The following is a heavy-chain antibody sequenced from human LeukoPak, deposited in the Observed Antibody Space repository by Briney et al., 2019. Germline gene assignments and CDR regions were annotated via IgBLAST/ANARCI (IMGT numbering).Heavy chain of an antibody. D-gene: IGHD3-22*01. CDR2: MNPHSSNT. J-gene: IGHJ3*02. CDR3: ARERSSGYNDAFDI. CDR1: GYTFTSYD. V-gene: IGHV1-8*01. Sequence: ASVKVSCKASGYTFTSYDINWVRQATGQGLEWMGWMNPHSSNTGYTQKFQGRVTMTRDMSTSTVYMELSGLRSEDTAVYYCARERSSGYNDAFDIWGQGTMVTVSS.